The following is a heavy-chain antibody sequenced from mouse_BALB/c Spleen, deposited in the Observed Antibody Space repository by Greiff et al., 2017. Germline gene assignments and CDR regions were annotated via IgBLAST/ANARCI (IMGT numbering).Heavy chain of an antibody. J-gene: IGHJ3*01. CDR1: GFTFSSYG. V-gene: IGHV5-6-3*01. CDR3: ARDQSFFAY. CDR2: INSNGGST. Sequence: DVMLVESGGGLVQPGGSLKLSCAASGFTFSSYGMSWVRQTPDKRLELVATINSNGGSTYYPDSVKGRFTISRDNAKNTLYLQMSSLKSEDTAMYYCARDQSFFAYWGQGTLVTVSA.